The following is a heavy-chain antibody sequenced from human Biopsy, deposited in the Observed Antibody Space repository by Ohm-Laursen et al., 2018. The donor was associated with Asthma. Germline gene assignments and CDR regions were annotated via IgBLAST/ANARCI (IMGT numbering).Heavy chain of an antibody. Sequence: SLRLSCTASGFTFGDYWMSWVRQVPGKGLEWVGVISKDASTQDYADSVKGRFTTARDNSKNTLDLQMNSLREEDTAVYYCVRDGTDDAFDIWGQGTVVSVSS. D-gene: IGHD1-1*01. J-gene: IGHJ3*02. CDR3: VRDGTDDAFDI. CDR1: GFTFGDYW. V-gene: IGHV3-30*03. CDR2: ISKDASTQ.